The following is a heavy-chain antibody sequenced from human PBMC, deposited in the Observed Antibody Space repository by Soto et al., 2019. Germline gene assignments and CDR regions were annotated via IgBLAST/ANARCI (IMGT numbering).Heavy chain of an antibody. CDR3: ARTLLTASMVRGVNDY. CDR1: GFSLSTSGMC. CDR2: IDWDDDK. D-gene: IGHD3-10*01. Sequence: SGPTLVNPTQTLTLTCTFSGFSLSTSGMCVSWIRQPPGKALEWLALIDWDDDKYYSTSLKTRLTISKDTSKNQVVLTMTNMGPVDTATYYCARTLLTASMVRGVNDYWGQGTLVTVSS. J-gene: IGHJ4*02. V-gene: IGHV2-70*01.